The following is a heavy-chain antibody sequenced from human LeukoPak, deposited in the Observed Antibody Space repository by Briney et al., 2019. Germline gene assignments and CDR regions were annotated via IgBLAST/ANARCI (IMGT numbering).Heavy chain of an antibody. CDR2: INHSGSA. V-gene: IGHV4-34*01. Sequence: SETLSLTCAVSGGSFSVYYWTWIRQPPGKGLEWIGEINHSGSANYNPSLKSRVTISLDTSKNQFSLKLSSVTAADTAVYYCARGQGTVTTHWGQGTLVTVSS. CDR1: GGSFSVYY. CDR3: ARGQGTVTTH. J-gene: IGHJ4*02. D-gene: IGHD4-17*01.